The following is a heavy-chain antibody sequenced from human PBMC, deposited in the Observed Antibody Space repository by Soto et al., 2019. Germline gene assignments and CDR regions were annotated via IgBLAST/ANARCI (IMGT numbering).Heavy chain of an antibody. D-gene: IGHD1-7*01. CDR2: INPNSGGT. V-gene: IGHV1-2*02. CDR1: GYTFTGYY. CDR3: AREQGQLELRVDWFDP. J-gene: IGHJ5*02. Sequence: ASVKVSCKASGYTFTGYYMHWVRQAPGQGLEWMGWINPNSGGTNYAQKFQGRVTMTRDTSISTAYMELSRLRSDDTAVYYCAREQGQLELRVDWFDPWGQGTLVTVSS.